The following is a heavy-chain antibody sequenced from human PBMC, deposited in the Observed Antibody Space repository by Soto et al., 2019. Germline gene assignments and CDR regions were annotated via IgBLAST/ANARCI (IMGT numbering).Heavy chain of an antibody. Sequence: ASVKVSCKASGYTFTSYAMHWVRQAPGQRLEWMGWINAGNGNTKYSQKFQGRVTITRDTSASTAYMELSSLRSEDTAVYYCARDFFGVVISALDYWGQGTLVTVSS. CDR1: GYTFTSYA. CDR2: INAGNGNT. J-gene: IGHJ4*02. CDR3: ARDFFGVVISALDY. V-gene: IGHV1-3*01. D-gene: IGHD3-3*01.